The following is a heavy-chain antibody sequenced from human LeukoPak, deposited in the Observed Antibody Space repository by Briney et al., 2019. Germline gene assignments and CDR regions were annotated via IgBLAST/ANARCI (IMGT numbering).Heavy chain of an antibody. CDR3: ARRVLAAAEVYFDY. J-gene: IGHJ4*02. CDR2: MNPNSGNT. CDR1: GYTFTSYD. Sequence: ASVKVSCKASGYTFTSYDINWVRQATGQGLEWMGWMNPNSGNTGYAQKFQGRVTMTRNTSISTAYMELSSLRSEDTAVYYCARRVLAAAEVYFDYWGQGTLVTVSS. D-gene: IGHD6-13*01. V-gene: IGHV1-8*01.